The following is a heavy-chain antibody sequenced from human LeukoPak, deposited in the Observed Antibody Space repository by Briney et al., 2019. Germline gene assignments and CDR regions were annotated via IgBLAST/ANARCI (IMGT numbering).Heavy chain of an antibody. J-gene: IGHJ4*02. V-gene: IGHV3-66*02. CDR1: GFTVSSNY. Sequence: GGSLRLSCAASGFTVSSNYMSWVRQAPGKGLEWVSVIYSGGSTYYADSVKGRFTISRDNSKNTLYLQMNSLRAEDTAVYYCARETHYDSSGYYYFGHWGQGTLVTVSS. CDR3: ARETHYDSSGYYYFGH. CDR2: IYSGGST. D-gene: IGHD3-22*01.